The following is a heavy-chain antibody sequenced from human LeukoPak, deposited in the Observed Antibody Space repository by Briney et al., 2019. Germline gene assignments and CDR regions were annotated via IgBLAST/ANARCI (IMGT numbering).Heavy chain of an antibody. CDR2: INHSGST. CDR1: GGSFSSYY. D-gene: IGHD2-15*01. V-gene: IGHV4-34*01. CDR3: ARLIGYFDY. Sequence: SETLSLTCAVYGGSFSSYYWSWIRQPPGKGLEWIGEINHSGSTNYNPSLKSRVTISVDTSKNQFSLKLSSVTAADTAVYYCARLIGYFDYWGQGTLVTVSS. J-gene: IGHJ4*02.